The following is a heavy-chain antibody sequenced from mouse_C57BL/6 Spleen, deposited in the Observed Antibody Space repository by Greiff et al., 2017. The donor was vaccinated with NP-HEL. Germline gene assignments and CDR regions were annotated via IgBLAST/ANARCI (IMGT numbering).Heavy chain of an antibody. V-gene: IGHV5-9*01. Sequence: EVQGVESGGGLVKPGGSLKLSCAASGFTFSSYTMSWVRQTPEKRLAWVATISGGGGNTYYPASVKGRCTISRDKAKNTRYLQMSSLRSEDTALYYCARHGADLESGAMDYWGQGTSVTVSS. D-gene: IGHD3-2*02. CDR3: ARHGADLESGAMDY. J-gene: IGHJ4*01. CDR2: ISGGGGNT. CDR1: GFTFSSYT.